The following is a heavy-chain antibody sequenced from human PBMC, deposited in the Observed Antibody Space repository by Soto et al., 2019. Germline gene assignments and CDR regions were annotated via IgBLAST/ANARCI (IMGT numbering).Heavy chain of an antibody. D-gene: IGHD6-6*01. Sequence: ASVKVSCKASGCTFSSYTISWVRQAPGQGLEWMGWINPNSGGTNYAQKFQGRVTMTRDTSISTAYMELSRLRSDDTAVYYCARGTTSIAAWFDYWGQGTLVTVSS. CDR2: INPNSGGT. J-gene: IGHJ4*02. CDR3: ARGTTSIAAWFDY. V-gene: IGHV1-2*02. CDR1: GCTFSSYT.